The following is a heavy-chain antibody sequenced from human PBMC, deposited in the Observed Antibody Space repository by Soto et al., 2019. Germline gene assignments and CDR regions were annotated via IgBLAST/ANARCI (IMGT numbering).Heavy chain of an antibody. J-gene: IGHJ3*02. Sequence: ASVKVSCKASGYTFTSYDINCVRQATGQGLEWMGWMNPNRGNTGYAQKFQGRVTMTRNTSISTAYMELSSLRSEDTAVYYCAILTGDLRAFDIWGQGTMVSVSS. CDR1: GYTFTSYD. D-gene: IGHD7-27*01. V-gene: IGHV1-8*01. CDR3: AILTGDLRAFDI. CDR2: MNPNRGNT.